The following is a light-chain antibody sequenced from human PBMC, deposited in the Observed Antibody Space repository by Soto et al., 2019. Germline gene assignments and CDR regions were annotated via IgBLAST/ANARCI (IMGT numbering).Light chain of an antibody. Sequence: DIQMTQSPSTLSASVGDRVTITCRVSQSISSWLAWCQQKPGKAPKLLIYKASSLESGVPSRFSGSGSGTEFTLTISSLQPDDFATYYCQQYNSYPLTFGGGTKVDIK. V-gene: IGKV1-5*03. J-gene: IGKJ4*01. CDR1: QSISSW. CDR2: KAS. CDR3: QQYNSYPLT.